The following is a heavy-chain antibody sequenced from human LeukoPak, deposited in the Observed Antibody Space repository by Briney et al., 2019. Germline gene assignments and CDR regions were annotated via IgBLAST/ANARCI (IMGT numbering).Heavy chain of an antibody. CDR3: ARDQRRGYYDSSGWQLH. J-gene: IGHJ1*01. CDR2: IGISSNKI. D-gene: IGHD3-22*01. Sequence: KPGGSLRLSCAASGLTLRSYTMNWVRQAPGKGLEWVSSIGISSNKIYYADSVKGRFIISRDNAKNSLYLQMNSLRAEDTAVYYCARDQRRGYYDSSGWQLHWGQGTLVTVSS. CDR1: GLTLRSYT. V-gene: IGHV3-21*01.